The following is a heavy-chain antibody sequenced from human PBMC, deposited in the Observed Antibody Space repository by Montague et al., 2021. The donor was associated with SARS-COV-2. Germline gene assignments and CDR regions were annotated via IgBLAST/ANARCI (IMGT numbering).Heavy chain of an antibody. V-gene: IGHV5-51*01. J-gene: IGHJ3*02. CDR2: IYPGDSDT. CDR3: SSSYDSSGYYAAWAFDI. Sequence: LEWMWIIYPGDSDTRYRPSFQGQVTISADKSISTAYLQWSSLKASDTAMYYCSSSYDSSGYYAAWAFDIWGQGTMVTVAS. D-gene: IGHD3-22*01.